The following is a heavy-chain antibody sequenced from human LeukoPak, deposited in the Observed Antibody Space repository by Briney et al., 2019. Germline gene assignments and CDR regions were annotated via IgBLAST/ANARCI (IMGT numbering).Heavy chain of an antibody. D-gene: IGHD3-10*01. V-gene: IGHV3-64D*06. J-gene: IGHJ4*02. Sequence: GGSLRLSCSASGSTFSSYAMHWVRQAPGKGLEYVSAISSNGGSTYYADSVKGRFTISRDNSKNTLYLQMSSLRAEDTAVYYCAASGGSYGSGSYHYWGQGTLVTVSS. CDR2: ISSNGGST. CDR3: AASGGSYGSGSYHY. CDR1: GSTFSSYA.